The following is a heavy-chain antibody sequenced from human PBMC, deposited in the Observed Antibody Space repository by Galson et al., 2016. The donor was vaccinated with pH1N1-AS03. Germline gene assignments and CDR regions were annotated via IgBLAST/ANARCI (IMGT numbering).Heavy chain of an antibody. J-gene: IGHJ5*01. V-gene: IGHV1-69*13. D-gene: IGHD6-19*01. CDR3: ATIGAVPGLGGYWFDS. CDR1: GGTFRNFA. Sequence: SVKVSCKASGGTFRNFAISWVRQAPGQGLEWMGRIVPTFTAPKYAQKFQGRLTITADDSATTTYMDLSGLKLEDTAIYYCATIGAVPGLGGYWFDSWGQGTHVIVS. CDR2: IVPTFTAP.